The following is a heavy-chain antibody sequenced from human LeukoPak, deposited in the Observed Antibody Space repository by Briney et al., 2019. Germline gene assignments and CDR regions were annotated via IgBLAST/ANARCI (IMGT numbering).Heavy chain of an antibody. CDR2: IYYSGST. Sequence: PSETLSLTCTVSGGSINSYYWSWIRQPPGKGLEWMGYIYYSGSTNYNPSLKSRVTISVGTSKNQFSLKMSSVTAADTAVYYCARARDGHINNWFDPWGQGTLVTVSS. J-gene: IGHJ5*02. CDR3: ARARDGHINNWFDP. V-gene: IGHV4-59*01. D-gene: IGHD5-24*01. CDR1: GGSINSYY.